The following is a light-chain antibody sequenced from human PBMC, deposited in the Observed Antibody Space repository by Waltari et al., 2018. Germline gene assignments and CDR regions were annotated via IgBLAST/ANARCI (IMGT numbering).Light chain of an antibody. CDR3: FSYAGRFSFV. V-gene: IGLV2-23*02. CDR2: DVT. Sequence: QPALTQPACVSGSPGQSITSSCAATATAVGNYNICSWYQPHPGNAPKLIIYDVTKRPSGVSNRFPPAKSGIAASLTISGLQAEDEAEYYCFSYAGRFSFVFGTGTQVTV. J-gene: IGLJ1*01. CDR1: ATAVGNYNI.